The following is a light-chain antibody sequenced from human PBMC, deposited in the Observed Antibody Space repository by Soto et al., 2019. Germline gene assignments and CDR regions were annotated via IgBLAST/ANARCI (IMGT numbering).Light chain of an antibody. Sequence: EIVMTQSPATLSVSPGERATLSCRASQSVSSNLAWYQQKPGQAPRLLIYSASTRATTCPARFSGSGSGTEFTLTISSLQSEDFAVYYGQQYNNWPPWTFGQGTKVEI. V-gene: IGKV3-15*01. CDR3: QQYNNWPPWT. CDR2: SAS. J-gene: IGKJ1*01. CDR1: QSVSSN.